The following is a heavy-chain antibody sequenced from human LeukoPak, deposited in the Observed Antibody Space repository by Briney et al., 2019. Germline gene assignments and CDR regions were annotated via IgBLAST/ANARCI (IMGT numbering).Heavy chain of an antibody. J-gene: IGHJ4*02. Sequence: EASVKVSCKASGYTFTSYGITWVRQAPGQGLEGMGWISAYNGNTYYAQKPQGRVTMTTDTSTSTAYMELRSLRSDDTAVYYCAREWGSYSTSAGNFDNWGQGTLVTVSS. CDR1: GYTFTSYG. D-gene: IGHD1-26*01. CDR3: AREWGSYSTSAGNFDN. CDR2: ISAYNGNT. V-gene: IGHV1-18*01.